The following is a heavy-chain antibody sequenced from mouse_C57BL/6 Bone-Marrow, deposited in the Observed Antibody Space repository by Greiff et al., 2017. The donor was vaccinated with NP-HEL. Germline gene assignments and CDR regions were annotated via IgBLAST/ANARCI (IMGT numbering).Heavy chain of an antibody. CDR1: GFTFSSYG. CDR3: ARHGTNCSFAY. Sequence: EVQVVESGGDLVKPGGSLKLSCAASGFTFSSYGMSWVRQTPDKRLEWVATISSGGSYTYYPDSVKGRFTISRDNAKNTLYLQMSSLKSEDTAMYYCARHGTNCSFAYWGQVTLVTVSA. V-gene: IGHV5-6*01. CDR2: ISSGGSYT. J-gene: IGHJ3*01. D-gene: IGHD4-1*01.